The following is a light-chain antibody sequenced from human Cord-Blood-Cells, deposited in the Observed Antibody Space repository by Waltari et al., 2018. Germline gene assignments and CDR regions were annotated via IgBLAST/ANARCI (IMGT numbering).Light chain of an antibody. V-gene: IGKV1-5*01. J-gene: IGKJ2*01. Sequence: DIQMTQSPSTLSASVGDRVTITCRASQSISSWFAWYQQKPGKAPKLLIYDASSLESGVPSRFSASGSGTEFTLTISSLQPDDFATYYCQQYNSYSTFGQGTKLEIK. CDR1: QSISSW. CDR3: QQYNSYST. CDR2: DAS.